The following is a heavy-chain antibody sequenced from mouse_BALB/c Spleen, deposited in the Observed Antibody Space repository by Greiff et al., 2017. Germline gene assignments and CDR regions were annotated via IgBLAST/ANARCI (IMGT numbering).Heavy chain of an antibody. V-gene: IGHV5-6-5*01. J-gene: IGHJ2*01. CDR3: ARGGNFDY. CDR1: GFTFSSYA. CDR2: ISSGGST. Sequence: RVESGGGLVKPGGSLKLSCAASGFTFSSYAMSWVRQTPEKRLEWVASISSGGSTYYPDSVKGRFTISRDNARNILYLQMSSLRSEDTAMYYCARGGNFDYWGQGTTLTVSS.